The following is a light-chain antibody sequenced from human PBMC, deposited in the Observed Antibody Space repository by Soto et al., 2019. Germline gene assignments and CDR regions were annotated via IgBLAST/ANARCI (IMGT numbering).Light chain of an antibody. CDR2: AAS. CDR3: QKYNSAPQT. V-gene: IGKV1-27*01. J-gene: IGKJ5*01. Sequence: DIQMTQSPSSLSASVGDRVTITCPASEGISNYLAWYQQKPGKVPKLLIYAASTLQSGVPSRFSGSGSGTDFTLTISSLQPEDVATYYCQKYNSAPQTFGQGTRLEIK. CDR1: EGISNY.